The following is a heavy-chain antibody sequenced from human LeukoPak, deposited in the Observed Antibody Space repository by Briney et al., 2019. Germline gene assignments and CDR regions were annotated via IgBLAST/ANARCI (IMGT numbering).Heavy chain of an antibody. Sequence: GSLRLSCAASGFTFSSYEMNWVRQPPGKGLEWIGSIYYSGSTYYNPSLKSRVTISVDTSKNQFSLKLSSVTAADTAVYYCAREAYCGGDCYSGFDYWGQGTLVTVSS. V-gene: IGHV4-39*07. CDR2: IYYSGST. CDR3: AREAYCGGDCYSGFDY. D-gene: IGHD2-21*02. J-gene: IGHJ4*02. CDR1: GFTFSSYE.